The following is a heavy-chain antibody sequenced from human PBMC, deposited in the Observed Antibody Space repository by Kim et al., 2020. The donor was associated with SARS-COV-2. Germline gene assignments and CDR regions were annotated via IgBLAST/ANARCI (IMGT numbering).Heavy chain of an antibody. CDR1: GGSFSGYY. D-gene: IGHD3-16*02. V-gene: IGHV4-34*01. CDR2: INHSGST. J-gene: IGHJ4*02. CDR3: ARGGHDYVWGSYREYYFDY. Sequence: SETLSLTCAVYGGSFSGYYWSWIRQPPGKGLEWIGEINHSGSTNYNPSLKSRVTISVDTSKNQFSLKLSSVTAADTAVYYCARGGHDYVWGSYREYYFDYWGQGTLVTVSS.